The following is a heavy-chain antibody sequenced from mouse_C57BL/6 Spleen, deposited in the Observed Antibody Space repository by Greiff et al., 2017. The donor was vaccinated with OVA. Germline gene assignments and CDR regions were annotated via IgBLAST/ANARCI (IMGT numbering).Heavy chain of an antibody. J-gene: IGHJ2*01. Sequence: VQLQQPGPDLVKPGASVKLSCKASGYTFTSYWMHWVKQRPGQGLEWIGNINPSNGGTNYNEKFKSKATLTVDKSSSTAYMQLSSLTSEDSAVYYCARWATLYYFDYWGQGTTLTVSS. CDR1: GYTFTSYW. D-gene: IGHD6-1*01. CDR2: INPSNGGT. CDR3: ARWATLYYFDY. V-gene: IGHV1-53*01.